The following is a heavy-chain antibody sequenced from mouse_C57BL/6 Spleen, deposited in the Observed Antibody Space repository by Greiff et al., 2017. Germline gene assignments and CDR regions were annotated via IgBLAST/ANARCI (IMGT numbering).Heavy chain of an antibody. D-gene: IGHD2-4*01. Sequence: QVQLQQSGPELVKPGASVKMSCKASVYTFTSYWITWVKQRPGQGLEWIGDIYPGSGSTNYNEKFKSKATLPVDTYSRTAYMQLSSLTSEYSAVYYWSREGYYDYDEGYCDVWGTGTTGTVSS. CDR3: SREGYYDYDEGYCDV. J-gene: IGHJ1*03. CDR2: IYPGSGST. CDR1: VYTFTSYW. V-gene: IGHV1-55*01.